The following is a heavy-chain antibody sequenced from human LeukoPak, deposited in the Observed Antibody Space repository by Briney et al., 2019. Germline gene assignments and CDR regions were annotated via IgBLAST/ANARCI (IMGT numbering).Heavy chain of an antibody. V-gene: IGHV4-34*01. J-gene: IGHJ4*02. CDR1: GGSFSGYY. CDR3: ATIDYGDYANRRVDY. D-gene: IGHD4-17*01. CDR2: INHSGST. Sequence: SETLSLTCAVYGGSFSGYYWSWIRQPPGKGLEWIGEINHSGSTNYNPSLKSRVTISVDTSKNQFSLKPSSVTAADTAVYYCATIDYGDYANRRVDYWGQGTLVTVSS.